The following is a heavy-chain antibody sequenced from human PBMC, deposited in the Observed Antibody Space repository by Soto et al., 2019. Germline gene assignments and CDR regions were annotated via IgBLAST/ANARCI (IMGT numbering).Heavy chain of an antibody. CDR1: GFTFSNYA. D-gene: IGHD6-19*01. Sequence: PGGSLRLSCAASGFTFSNYAMSWFRQAPWKGLEWVSAISGSGGSTYYADSVKGRFTISRDNSKNTLYLQMNSLRAEDTAVYYCANTSKKQWLVPEQDYWGQGTLVTVSS. CDR2: ISGSGGST. CDR3: ANTSKKQWLVPEQDY. J-gene: IGHJ4*02. V-gene: IGHV3-23*01.